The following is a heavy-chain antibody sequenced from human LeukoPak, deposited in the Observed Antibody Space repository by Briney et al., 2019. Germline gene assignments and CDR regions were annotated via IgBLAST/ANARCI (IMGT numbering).Heavy chain of an antibody. CDR2: ISSSGSTI. CDR1: GFTFSDYY. CDR3: ARDYGSGYLSYYYYYYMDV. J-gene: IGHJ6*03. D-gene: IGHD3-22*01. V-gene: IGHV3-11*04. Sequence: GGSLRLSCAASGFTFSDYYMSWIRQAPGKGLEWVSYISSSGSTIYYADSVKGRFTISRDNAKNSLYLQMNSLRAEDTAVYYCARDYGSGYLSYYYYYYMDVWGKGTTVTVSS.